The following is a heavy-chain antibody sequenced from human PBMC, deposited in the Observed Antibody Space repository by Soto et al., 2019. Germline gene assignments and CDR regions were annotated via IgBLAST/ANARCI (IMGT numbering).Heavy chain of an antibody. CDR1: GFSFSSYA. J-gene: IGHJ4*02. CDR3: AKDAKILDWLPTSYYYDF. D-gene: IGHD3-9*01. CDR2: ISRSGNST. Sequence: EVQVLESGGDLAQPGGSLRLSCAASGFSFSSYAMSWVRQSPGKGLEWVSSISRSGNSTYSADSVRGRFTISRDNSKNTLSLQMYSLRAEDTAVYYCAKDAKILDWLPTSYYYDFWGRGALVTVSS. V-gene: IGHV3-23*01.